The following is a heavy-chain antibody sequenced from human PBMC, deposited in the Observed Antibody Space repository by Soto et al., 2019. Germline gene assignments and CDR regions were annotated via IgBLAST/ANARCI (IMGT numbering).Heavy chain of an antibody. CDR3: AKDINLRWQGIDY. D-gene: IGHD4-17*01. Sequence: PGGSLRLSCAASGFTFSSYGMHWVRQAPGKGLEWVAVISYDGSNKYYADSVKGRFTISRDNSKNTLYLQMNSLRAEDTAVYYCAKDINLRWQGIDYWGQGTLVTDSS. CDR2: ISYDGSNK. CDR1: GFTFSSYG. J-gene: IGHJ4*02. V-gene: IGHV3-30*18.